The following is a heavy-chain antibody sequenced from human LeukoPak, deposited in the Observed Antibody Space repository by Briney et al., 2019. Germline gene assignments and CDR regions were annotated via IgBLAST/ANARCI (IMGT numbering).Heavy chain of an antibody. CDR2: ISYDGSNK. Sequence: GGSLRLSCAASGFTFSSYAMHWVRQAPGKGLEWVAVISYDGSNKYYADSVKGRFTISRDNAKNTLYLQMNSLRAEDTAVYYCAGGVVLRYFDWYSTEDPFDYWGQGTLVTVSS. J-gene: IGHJ4*02. D-gene: IGHD3-9*01. V-gene: IGHV3-30*04. CDR1: GFTFSSYA. CDR3: AGGVVLRYFDWYSTEDPFDY.